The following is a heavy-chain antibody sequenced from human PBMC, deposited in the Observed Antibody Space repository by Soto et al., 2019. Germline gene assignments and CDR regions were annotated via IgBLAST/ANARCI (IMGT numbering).Heavy chain of an antibody. CDR2: ISGYNGNT. D-gene: IGHD2-15*01. CDR1: GYTFSSYI. V-gene: IGHV1-18*01. J-gene: IGHJ4*02. Sequence: ASVKVSCKASGYTFSSYIISWVRQAPGQGLEWMGWISGYNGNTNYAQKFQGRVTLTTDTAANTTYMEARRLRAGEKAVYYCGRDQCLYRKVAREHWGQGTLVTVSS. CDR3: GRDQCLYRKVAREH.